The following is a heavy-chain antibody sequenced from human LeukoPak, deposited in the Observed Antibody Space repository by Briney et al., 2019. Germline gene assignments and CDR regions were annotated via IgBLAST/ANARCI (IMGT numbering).Heavy chain of an antibody. CDR1: GYTFTGYY. CDR3: AREFPALPDQGFWSGYYTGKGYFQQ. V-gene: IGHV1-2*02. Sequence: ASVKVSCKASGYTFTGYYIHWVRQAPGQGLAWMGRINPNSGGTNYAQKFQGRVTMTRDASISTAYMELSSLRSDDTAVYYCAREFPALPDQGFWSGYYTGKGYFQQWGQGTLVTVSS. D-gene: IGHD3-3*01. J-gene: IGHJ1*01. CDR2: INPNSGGT.